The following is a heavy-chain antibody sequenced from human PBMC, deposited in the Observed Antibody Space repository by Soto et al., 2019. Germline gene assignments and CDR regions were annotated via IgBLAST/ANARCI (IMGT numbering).Heavy chain of an antibody. CDR1: GGTFSSYA. CDR2: IIPIFGTA. J-gene: IGHJ6*02. CDR3: ARDLSVAPYYYYYGMDV. D-gene: IGHD6-19*01. Sequence: SVKVSCKASGGTFSSYAISWVRQAPGQGLEWMGGIIPIFGTANYAQKFQGRVTITADESTSTAYMELSSLRSEDTAVYYCARDLSVAPYYYYYGMDVWGQGTTVTV. V-gene: IGHV1-69*13.